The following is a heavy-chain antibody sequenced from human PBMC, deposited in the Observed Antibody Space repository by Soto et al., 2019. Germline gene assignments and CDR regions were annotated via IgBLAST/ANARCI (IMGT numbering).Heavy chain of an antibody. CDR2: IYHSGST. CDR3: VRDRGSMAEFDY. V-gene: IGHV4-4*02. J-gene: IGHJ4*02. Sequence: SETLSLTCAVSGGSISSSNWWSWVRQPPGKGLEWIGEIYHSGSTNYNPSLKSRVTISVDKSKNQFSLKLSSVTAADTAVYYCVRDRGSMAEFDYWGQGTLVTVSS. CDR1: GGSISSSNW. D-gene: IGHD3-10*01.